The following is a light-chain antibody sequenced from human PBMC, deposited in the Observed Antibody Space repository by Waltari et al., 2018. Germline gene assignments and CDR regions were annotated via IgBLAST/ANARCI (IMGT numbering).Light chain of an antibody. CDR3: QTGGHGSWV. V-gene: IGLV4-69*01. CDR2: INSDGSH. Sequence: QLFLTPSPSSSASLVASFPLPFTLRLGYSRNHVSMHQQQPEKGPRYLMKINSDGSHNKGDEIPDRFSGSSSGAERYLTISSVQPEDEADYYCQTGGHGSWVFGGGTTLTVL. CDR1: LGYSRNH. J-gene: IGLJ3*02.